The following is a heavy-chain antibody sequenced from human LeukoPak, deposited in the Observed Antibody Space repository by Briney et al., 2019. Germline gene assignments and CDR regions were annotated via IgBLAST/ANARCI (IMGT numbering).Heavy chain of an antibody. CDR3: ARVPRFSSGWGRGDY. D-gene: IGHD6-19*01. CDR1: SDFLRHYY. J-gene: IGHJ4*02. Sequence: PSDTLSLTCSVPSDFLRHYYWRWIRQPAGKGLEGGGRIYTSGRTNYSPSLKSRVTISVDTSKNQLSLKLRSVTAADTAVYDCARVPRFSSGWGRGDYWGQGTLVTVSS. V-gene: IGHV4-4*07. CDR2: IYTSGRT.